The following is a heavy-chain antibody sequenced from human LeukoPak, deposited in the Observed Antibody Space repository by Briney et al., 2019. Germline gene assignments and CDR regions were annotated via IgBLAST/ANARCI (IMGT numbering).Heavy chain of an antibody. Sequence: GGSLRLSCAASGFTFSSYEMNWVRQAPGKGLEWVSHISSSGRTMYYADSVKGRFTISRDNAKNSLYLQMNSLRAEDTAVYYCARLGSLCRNGVCYGGWGQGILVTVSS. CDR3: ARLGSLCRNGVCYGG. V-gene: IGHV3-48*03. D-gene: IGHD2-8*01. CDR1: GFTFSSYE. CDR2: ISSSGRTM. J-gene: IGHJ4*02.